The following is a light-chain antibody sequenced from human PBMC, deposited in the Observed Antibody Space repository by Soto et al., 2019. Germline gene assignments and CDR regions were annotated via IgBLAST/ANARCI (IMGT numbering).Light chain of an antibody. J-gene: IGKJ2*01. CDR1: QSVGTN. CDR3: EQYNYWPPYS. V-gene: IGKV3-15*01. Sequence: IVMTQSPATLSVSPGESATLSCRASQSVGTNLAWYQQTPGQAPRVLIHSASTRATGIPARFSGSGFDTEFTLTISVLLSEDFAISYCEQYNYWPPYSFGQGTKLENK. CDR2: SAS.